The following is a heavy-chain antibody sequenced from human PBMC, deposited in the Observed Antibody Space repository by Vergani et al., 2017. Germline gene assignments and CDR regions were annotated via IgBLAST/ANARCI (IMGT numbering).Heavy chain of an antibody. CDR2: IYHTGSA. CDR1: AYSISSTYY. Sequence: QVQLQESGPGLVKPSETLSLTCAVSAYSISSTYYWGWIRQPPGKGLEWIGNIYHTGSAYYNPSLKSRLTISVDTSKNQFSLKLSSVTAADTAVYYCARHRGDYDRGGMDVWGKGTTVTVSS. CDR3: ARHRGDYDRGGMDV. D-gene: IGHD4-17*01. V-gene: IGHV4-38-2*01. J-gene: IGHJ6*04.